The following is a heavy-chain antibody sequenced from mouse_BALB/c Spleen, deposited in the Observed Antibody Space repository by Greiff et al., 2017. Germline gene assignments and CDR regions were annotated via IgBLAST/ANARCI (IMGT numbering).Heavy chain of an antibody. V-gene: IGHV1S45*01. CDR2: INPYNDYS. CDR3: ASVGDKYGNYDAMDY. CDR1: GYTFTNYY. D-gene: IGHD2-1*01. J-gene: IGHJ4*01. Sequence: EVKLQESGAELVRPGASVKISCKAFGYTFTNYYIYWVKQRPGQGLDWIGYINPYNDYSSYNQKFKGKATLTVDKSSSTAYIELSSLTSEDSAVYYCASVGDKYGNYDAMDYWGQGTSVTVSS.